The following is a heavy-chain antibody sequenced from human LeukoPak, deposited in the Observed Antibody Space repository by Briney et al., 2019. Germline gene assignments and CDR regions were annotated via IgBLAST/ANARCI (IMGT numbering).Heavy chain of an antibody. Sequence: GGSLRLSYAASGFTFSSYSMNWVRQAPGKGLEWVSSISSSSSYIYYADSVKGRFTISRDNAKNSLYLQMNSLRAEDTAVYYCASRTTLYDFWSGYPEYFQHWGQGTLVTVSS. CDR2: ISSSSSYI. CDR1: GFTFSSYS. D-gene: IGHD3-3*01. J-gene: IGHJ1*01. V-gene: IGHV3-21*01. CDR3: ASRTTLYDFWSGYPEYFQH.